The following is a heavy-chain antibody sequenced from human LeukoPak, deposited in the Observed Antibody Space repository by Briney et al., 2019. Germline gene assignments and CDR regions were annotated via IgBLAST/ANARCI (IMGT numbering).Heavy chain of an antibody. CDR1: GVTLSNYA. J-gene: IGHJ4*02. CDR2: ISSSGSGGNT. CDR3: AKDGRGGYSYGSYFDS. Sequence: PGGSLRLSCVASGVTLSNYAMSWARQAPGKGLEWVSGISSSGSGGNTYYADSVKGRFTISRDSSRNTLYLQMNSLRAEDTALYYCAKDGRGGYSYGSYFDSWGQGILVTFSS. D-gene: IGHD5-18*01. V-gene: IGHV3-23*01.